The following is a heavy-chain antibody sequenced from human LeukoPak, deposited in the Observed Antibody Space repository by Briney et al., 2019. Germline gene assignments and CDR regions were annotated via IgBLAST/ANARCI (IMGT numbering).Heavy chain of an antibody. CDR3: ARDWPSLMDSSGWYDAFDI. J-gene: IGHJ3*02. Sequence: SETLSLTCTVSGGSISSYYWSWIRQPAGKGLEWIGRIYTSGSTDYNPSLKSRVTMTVDTSKNQFSLKLSSVTAADTAVYYCARDWPSLMDSSGWYDAFDIWGQGTMVTVSS. V-gene: IGHV4-4*07. CDR2: IYTSGST. D-gene: IGHD6-19*01. CDR1: GGSISSYY.